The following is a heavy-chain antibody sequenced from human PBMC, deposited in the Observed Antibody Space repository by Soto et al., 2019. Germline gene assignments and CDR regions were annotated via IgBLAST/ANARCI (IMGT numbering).Heavy chain of an antibody. J-gene: IGHJ5*02. Sequence: QVQLVQSGAEVKRPGASVKVSCEASGYTFTTYAINWVRQAPGQGLEWMGWISAYNGNTNYAQKFQGRVTMTTDTSTSTAYMELRRLRSDDTAVYYCARDSVAVRPGWFDPWGQGTLVTVFS. CDR1: GYTFTTYA. D-gene: IGHD6-6*01. CDR3: ARDSVAVRPGWFDP. V-gene: IGHV1-18*01. CDR2: ISAYNGNT.